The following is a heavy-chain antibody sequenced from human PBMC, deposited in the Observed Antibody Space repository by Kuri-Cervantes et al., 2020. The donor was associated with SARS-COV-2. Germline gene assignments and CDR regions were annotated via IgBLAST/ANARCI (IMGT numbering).Heavy chain of an antibody. J-gene: IGHJ4*02. CDR1: EFTFSSYD. Sequence: GESLKISCAASEFTFSSYDMTWVRQAPGMGLEWVSSISSGSDYIYYADSVKGRFTVSRDNAENSLYLQMNSLGVRDTAVYYCGRHRGYCSGGGCYSTGFSFDYWGQGALVTVSS. V-gene: IGHV3-21*01. CDR2: ISSGSDYI. CDR3: GRHRGYCSGGGCYSTGFSFDY. D-gene: IGHD2-15*01.